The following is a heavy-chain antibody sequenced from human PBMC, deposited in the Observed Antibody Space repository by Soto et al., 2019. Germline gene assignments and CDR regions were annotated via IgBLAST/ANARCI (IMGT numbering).Heavy chain of an antibody. CDR2: ISYDGSNK. CDR3: ARDLASPSQSRPPNIAVAGACDY. J-gene: IGHJ4*02. V-gene: IGHV3-30-3*01. CDR1: GFTFSSYA. Sequence: QVQLVESGGGVVQPGRSLRLSCAASGFTFSSYAMHWVRQAPGKGLEWVAVISYDGSNKYYADSVKGRFTISGDNSKNTLYLQMNSLRAEDTAVYYCARDLASPSQSRPPNIAVAGACDYWGQGTLVTVSS. D-gene: IGHD6-19*01.